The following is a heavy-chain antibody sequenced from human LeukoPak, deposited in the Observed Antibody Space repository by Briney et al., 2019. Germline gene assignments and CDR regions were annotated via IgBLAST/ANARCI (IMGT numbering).Heavy chain of an antibody. Sequence: ASVKVSCKASGYTFTSYGISWVRQAPGQGLEWMGWISAYNGNTNYAQKLQGRVTMTTDTSTSTAYMELRSLRSDDTAVYYCARASRSLLYGLGSYFAFDYWGQGTLVTVSS. V-gene: IGHV1-18*01. D-gene: IGHD3-10*01. CDR2: ISAYNGNT. CDR1: GYTFTSYG. J-gene: IGHJ4*02. CDR3: ARASRSLLYGLGSYFAFDY.